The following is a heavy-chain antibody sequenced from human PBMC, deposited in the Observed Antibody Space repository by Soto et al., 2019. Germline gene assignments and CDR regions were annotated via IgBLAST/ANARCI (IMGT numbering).Heavy chain of an antibody. CDR2: ISSTTNYI. V-gene: IGHV3-21*06. CDR1: GFIFSSFA. Sequence: EVHLLESGGGLVQPGGSLRLSCAASGFIFSSFAMTWVRQAPGKGLEWVSSISSTTNYIYYGDSMKGRFTISRDNAKNSLYLEMNSLRAEDTAVYYCARESEDLTSNFDYWGQGTLVTVSS. CDR3: ARESEDLTSNFDY. J-gene: IGHJ4*02.